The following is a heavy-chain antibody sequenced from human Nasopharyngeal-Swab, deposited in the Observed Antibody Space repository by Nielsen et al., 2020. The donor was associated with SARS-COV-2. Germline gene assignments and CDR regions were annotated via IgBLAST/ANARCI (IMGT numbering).Heavy chain of an antibody. V-gene: IGHV4-59*01. CDR2: IYYSGST. J-gene: IGHJ4*02. CDR3: ARVLGSIVVVPAAMPVYAFDI. D-gene: IGHD2-2*01. Sequence: WIRQPPGKGLEWIGYIYYSGSTNYNPSFKSRITISVDTSKNQFSLKLSSVTAADTAVYYCARVLGSIVVVPAAMPVYAFDIWGQGTLVTVSS.